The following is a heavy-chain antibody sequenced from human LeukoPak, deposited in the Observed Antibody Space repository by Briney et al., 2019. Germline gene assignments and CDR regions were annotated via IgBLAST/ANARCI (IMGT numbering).Heavy chain of an antibody. CDR3: ARMIAAAGRGGFDY. CDR2: IYHSGST. D-gene: IGHD6-13*01. V-gene: IGHV4-38-2*02. J-gene: IGHJ4*02. Sequence: SETLSLTCTVSGYSISSGYYWGWIRQPPGKGLEWIGSIYHSGSTYYNPSLKSRVTISVDTSKNQFSLKLCSVTAADTAVYYCARMIAAAGRGGFDYWGQGTLVTVSS. CDR1: GYSISSGYY.